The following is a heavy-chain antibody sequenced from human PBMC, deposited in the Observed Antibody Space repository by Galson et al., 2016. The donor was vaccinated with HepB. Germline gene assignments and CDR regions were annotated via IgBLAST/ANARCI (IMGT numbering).Heavy chain of an antibody. CDR2: TYHTSNWYS. V-gene: IGHV6-1*01. Sequence: CAISGDSVSRKSAAWNWIRHSPPRGLEWLGRTYHTSNWYSDYAVSVKSRITINPDTSKNQFSLQLNSVTPEDTAVYYCARGHLVVPFSFYFDYWGQGSLVTVAS. CDR1: GDSVSRKSAA. D-gene: IGHD2-15*01. J-gene: IGHJ4*02. CDR3: ARGHLVVPFSFYFDY.